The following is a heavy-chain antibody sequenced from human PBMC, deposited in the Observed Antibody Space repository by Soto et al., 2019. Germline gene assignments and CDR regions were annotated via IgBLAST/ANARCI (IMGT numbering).Heavy chain of an antibody. D-gene: IGHD1-7*01. V-gene: IGHV3-53*01. CDR1: GFTVSSNY. CDR2: IYSGGSP. J-gene: IGHJ3*02. CDR3: SRDLDITGTSLCSFDI. Sequence: GGSLRLSCAASGFTVSSNYMSWVRQAQGKGLEGVSVIYSGGSPYYADSVKCRFTISRDNSKNTLYLQMNSLRADDTTVYYCSRDLDITGTSLCSFDIWGQGTMVTVSS.